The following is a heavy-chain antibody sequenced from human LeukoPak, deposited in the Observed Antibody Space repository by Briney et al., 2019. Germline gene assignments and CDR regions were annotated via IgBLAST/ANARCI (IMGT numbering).Heavy chain of an antibody. J-gene: IGHJ5*01. CDR2: IYHSGST. CDR1: GYSISSGYY. V-gene: IGHV4-38-2*02. CDR3: ARDRRGFDWFDY. D-gene: IGHD3-10*01. Sequence: PSETLSLTCTVSGYSISSGYYWGWIRQPPGKGLEWIGSIYHSGSTYYNPSLKGRVTISVDTSKNQFSLKLSSVTAADTAVYYCARDRRGFDWFDYWGQGTLVTVSS.